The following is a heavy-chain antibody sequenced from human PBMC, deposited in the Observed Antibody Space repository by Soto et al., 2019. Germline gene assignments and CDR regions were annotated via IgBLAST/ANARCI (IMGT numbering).Heavy chain of an antibody. CDR2: SSSGGGT. D-gene: IGHD3-10*01. Sequence: GGSLRLSCAASGFAVSSTDMSWVRHAPGKRLEWVSSSSSGGGTDYADSVKGRFTVSRDTSRNTLYLQMNSLRAEDTAVYYCARDSSDYFDSWGQGTLVTVS. J-gene: IGHJ4*02. CDR1: GFAVSSTD. V-gene: IGHV3-66*01. CDR3: ARDSSDYFDS.